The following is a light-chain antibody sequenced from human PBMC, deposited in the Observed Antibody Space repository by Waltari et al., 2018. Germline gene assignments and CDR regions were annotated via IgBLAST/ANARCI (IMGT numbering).Light chain of an antibody. J-gene: IGKJ1*01. CDR2: KAS. CDR1: QSISTG. V-gene: IGKV1-5*03. Sequence: DIQLTPSPSTLTASVGDRVTITCRASQSISTGLAWYQQKPGKAPNLLIYKASTLQSGVPLRFGGSGSATEFTLTISSLQPDDFATYYCQQYNSYPWTFGQGTKVEIK. CDR3: QQYNSYPWT.